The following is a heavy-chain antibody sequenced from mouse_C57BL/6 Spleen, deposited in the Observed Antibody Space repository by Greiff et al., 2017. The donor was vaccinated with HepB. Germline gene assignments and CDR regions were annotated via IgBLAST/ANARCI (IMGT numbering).Heavy chain of an antibody. J-gene: IGHJ4*01. CDR3: ARVGTVVGNTAMDY. D-gene: IGHD1-1*01. CDR1: GYSFTSYY. CDR2: IYSGSGNT. Sequence: VQLQQSGPELVKPGASVKISCKASGYSFTSYYIHWVKQRPGQGLEWIGWIYSGSGNTKYNEKLKGKATLTADTSSRTTYMQLSCLTSEDASVFYCARVGTVVGNTAMDYWGQGTSVTVSS. V-gene: IGHV1-66*01.